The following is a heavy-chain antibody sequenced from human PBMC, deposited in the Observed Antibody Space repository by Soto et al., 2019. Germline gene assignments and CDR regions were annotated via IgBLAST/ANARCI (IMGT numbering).Heavy chain of an antibody. CDR3: ARDRVESGYPEYFQH. CDR1: GFTVSSNY. CDR2: IYSGGST. Sequence: RGSLRLSCAASGFTVSSNYMSWVRQAPGKGLEWVSVIYSGGSTYYADSVKGRFTISRDNSKNTLYLQMNSLRAEDTAVYYCARDRVESGYPEYFQHWGQGTLVTVSS. V-gene: IGHV3-53*01. J-gene: IGHJ1*01. D-gene: IGHD3-22*01.